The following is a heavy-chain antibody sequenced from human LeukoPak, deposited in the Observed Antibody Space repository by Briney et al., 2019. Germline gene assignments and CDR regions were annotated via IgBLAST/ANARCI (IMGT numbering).Heavy chain of an antibody. D-gene: IGHD3-3*01. CDR3: AKPFGFLEWLYGGYFDS. CDR1: GFTFSNFA. J-gene: IGHJ4*02. V-gene: IGHV3-23*01. Sequence: GGSLRLSCSASGFTFSNFAMSWVREAPGKGLEWVSAVGSDGINTYYRDSLKGRFTIYRDNCKNTVFVQMHSLTAEDTAVYYCAKPFGFLEWLYGGYFDSGGQGTLVTVSA. CDR2: VGSDGINT.